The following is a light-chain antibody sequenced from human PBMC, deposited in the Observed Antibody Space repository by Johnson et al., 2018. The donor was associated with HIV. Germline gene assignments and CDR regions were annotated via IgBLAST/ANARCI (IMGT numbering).Light chain of an antibody. J-gene: IGLJ1*01. Sequence: HSVLTQPPSVSAAPVQKVTISCSGSSSNIGNNYVSWYQQLPGTAPKLLIYDNNKRPSGIPDRFSGSKSGTSATLGITGLQTGDEADYYCGTWDSSLSAYVFGTGTKVTVL. V-gene: IGLV1-51*01. CDR2: DNN. CDR3: GTWDSSLSAYV. CDR1: SSNIGNNY.